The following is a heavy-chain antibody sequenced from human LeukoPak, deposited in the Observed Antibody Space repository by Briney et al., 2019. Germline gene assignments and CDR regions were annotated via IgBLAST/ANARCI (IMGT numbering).Heavy chain of an antibody. CDR3: ARHSREDKNSLDY. J-gene: IGHJ4*02. Sequence: SETLSLTCTVSGGSISSYYWSWIRQPPGKGLEWIGYIYYSGSTNYNPSLKSRVTISVDTSKNQFSLKLSSVTAADTAVYYCARHSREDKNSLDYWGQGTLVTVSS. D-gene: IGHD2/OR15-2a*01. V-gene: IGHV4-59*01. CDR1: GGSISSYY. CDR2: IYYSGST.